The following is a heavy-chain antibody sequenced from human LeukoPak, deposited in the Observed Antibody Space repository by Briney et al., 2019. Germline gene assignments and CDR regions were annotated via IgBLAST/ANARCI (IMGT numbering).Heavy chain of an antibody. CDR2: INPNSGGT. V-gene: IGHV1-2*02. D-gene: IGHD2-2*01. Sequence: GSSVTVSCKASGYIFIDYYMHGVRQAPGQGLEWMGGINPNSGGTNYAQKFQGRVTMTRDTSISSSYMELSRLRPDDNTVKACARDVYYCGSTSCHEWFDHWGQGTLVTVSS. J-gene: IGHJ5*02. CDR1: GYIFIDYY. CDR3: ARDVYYCGSTSCHEWFDH.